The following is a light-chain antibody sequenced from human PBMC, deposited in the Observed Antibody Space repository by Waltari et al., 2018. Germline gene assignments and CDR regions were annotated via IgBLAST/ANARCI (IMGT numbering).Light chain of an antibody. CDR2: VNSDGSH. CDR3: QTWSTGILSCV. Sequence: QLVLTQPPSASASLRDSDKLTCTLSSGHSSYVIAWHQHKQGKGPRYLMKVNSDGSHYKGEWIPDRFSGSISEAERYLTISGLQSEDVSDYYCQTWSTGILSCVFVGGTKLTVL. V-gene: IGLV4-69*01. J-gene: IGLJ3*02. CDR1: SGHSSYV.